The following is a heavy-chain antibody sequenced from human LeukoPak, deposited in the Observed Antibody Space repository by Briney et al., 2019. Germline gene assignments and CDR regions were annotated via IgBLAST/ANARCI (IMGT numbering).Heavy chain of an antibody. Sequence: SETLSLTCAVYGGSFSGYYWSWIRQPPGKGLEWIGGINHSGSTNYNPSLKSRVTISVDTSKNQFSLKLSSVTAADTAVYYCASMNQDIVVVVAATRGRRFDYWGQGTLVTVSS. CDR2: INHSGST. J-gene: IGHJ4*02. D-gene: IGHD2-15*01. CDR1: GGSFSGYY. V-gene: IGHV4-34*01. CDR3: ASMNQDIVVVVAATRGRRFDY.